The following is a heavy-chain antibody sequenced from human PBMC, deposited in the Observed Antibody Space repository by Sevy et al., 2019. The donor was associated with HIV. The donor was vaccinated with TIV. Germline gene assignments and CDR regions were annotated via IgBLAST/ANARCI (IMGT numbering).Heavy chain of an antibody. CDR2: ISSSGAGT. D-gene: IGHD3-10*01. V-gene: IGHV3-23*01. Sequence: GGSLRLSCAASGFTFTSQAMSWVRQAPGKGLEWVSGISSSGAGTYYAESAKGRFTISRDNSKSTVYLQMNSLRAEDTALYYGVKVAGSGTYYSGDFDYWGQGTLVTVSS. CDR1: GFTFTSQA. CDR3: VKVAGSGTYYSGDFDY. J-gene: IGHJ4*02.